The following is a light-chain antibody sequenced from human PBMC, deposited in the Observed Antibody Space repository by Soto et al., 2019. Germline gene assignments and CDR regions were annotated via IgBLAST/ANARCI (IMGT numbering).Light chain of an antibody. CDR3: QQYYNSVLT. V-gene: IGKV1-39*01. CDR1: QSISNF. Sequence: DIQMTQSPSSRSASLGDRVTITCRASQSISNFLNWFQHKPGKAPKVLISAASTLQSGVPPRFSGSVSGTDFTLTISSLQPEDSASYYCQQYYNSVLTFGGGTKGDIK. CDR2: AAS. J-gene: IGKJ4*01.